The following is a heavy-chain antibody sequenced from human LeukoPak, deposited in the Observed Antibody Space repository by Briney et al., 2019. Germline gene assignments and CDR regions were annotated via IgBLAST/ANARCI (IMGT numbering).Heavy chain of an antibody. V-gene: IGHV3-30*03. J-gene: IGHJ4*02. CDR3: ARDAEMATNPYYFDY. Sequence: GGSLRLSCAASGFTFSSYWMHWVRQAPGKGLEWVAVISYDGSNKYYADSVKGRFTISRDNPKNTLYLQMNSLRAEDTAVYYCARDAEMATNPYYFDYWGQGTLVTVSS. CDR1: GFTFSSYW. CDR2: ISYDGSNK. D-gene: IGHD5-24*01.